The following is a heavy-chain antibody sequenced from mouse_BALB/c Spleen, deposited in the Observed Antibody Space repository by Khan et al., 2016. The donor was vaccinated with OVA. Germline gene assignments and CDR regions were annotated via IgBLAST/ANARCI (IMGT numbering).Heavy chain of an antibody. Sequence: EVKLMESGPELVRPGASVKISCKASGYSFTGYFMNWVMQSHGKSLEWIGRINPHIGETFYNQRFKDKATLTVDESSSTAYMELRSLASEDSAVYYCTRSYRSCFDYWGQGTTLTVSS. J-gene: IGHJ2*01. CDR3: TRSYRSCFDY. CDR2: INPHIGET. D-gene: IGHD1-1*01. CDR1: GYSFTGYF. V-gene: IGHV1-20*02.